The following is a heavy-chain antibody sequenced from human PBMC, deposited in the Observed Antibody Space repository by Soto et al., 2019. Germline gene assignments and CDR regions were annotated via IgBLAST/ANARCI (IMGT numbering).Heavy chain of an antibody. CDR1: GYTFTSYG. D-gene: IGHD2-21*02. J-gene: IGHJ4*02. V-gene: IGHV1-8*02. Sequence: ASVKVSCKASGYTFTSYGISWVRQAPGQGLEYMGWMSPESGNTGYAPQFQGRVTMTRNTSISTAYMELSSLRSEDTAVYYCEVTTGYWGQGTKVTVSS. CDR3: EVTTGY. CDR2: MSPESGNT.